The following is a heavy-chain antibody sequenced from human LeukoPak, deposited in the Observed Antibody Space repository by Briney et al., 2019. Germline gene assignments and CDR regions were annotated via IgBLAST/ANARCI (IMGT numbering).Heavy chain of an antibody. CDR1: GFTFSDYY. Sequence: GRSPRLSCAASGFTFSDYYMSWIRQAPGKGLEWVTYISGSSSYTNYADSVKGRFTISRDNAKNSLYLQMNSLRAEDTAVYYCARHGLYDSSDYWTFQHWGQGTLVTVSS. V-gene: IGHV3-11*06. D-gene: IGHD3-22*01. CDR3: ARHGLYDSSDYWTFQH. J-gene: IGHJ1*01. CDR2: ISGSSSYT.